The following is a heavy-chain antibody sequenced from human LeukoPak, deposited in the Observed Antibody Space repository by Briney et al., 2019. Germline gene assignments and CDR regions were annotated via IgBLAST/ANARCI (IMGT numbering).Heavy chain of an antibody. D-gene: IGHD4-17*01. J-gene: IGHJ4*02. V-gene: IGHV4-39*01. CDR1: GGSISSSSYY. Sequence: KPSETLSLTCTVSGGSISSSSYYWGWIRQPPGKGLEWIGSIYYSGSTYYNPSLKSRVTISVGTSKNQFSLKLSSVTAADTAVYYCARGGNYGDYDGYFDYWGQGTLVTVSS. CDR2: IYYSGST. CDR3: ARGGNYGDYDGYFDY.